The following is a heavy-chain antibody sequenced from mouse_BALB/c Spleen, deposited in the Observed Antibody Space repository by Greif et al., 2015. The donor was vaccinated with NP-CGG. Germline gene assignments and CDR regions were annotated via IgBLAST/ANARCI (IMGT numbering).Heavy chain of an antibody. CDR2: IRNKANGYTT. CDR3: ARGRQGYYAMDY. V-gene: IGHV7-3*02. D-gene: IGHD3-2*02. J-gene: IGHJ4*01. Sequence: DVKLVESGGGLVQPGGSLRLSCATSGFTFTDYYMSWVRQPPGKALEWLGFIRNKANGYTTEYSASVKGRFTISRDNSQSILYLQINTLRAEDRATYYCARGRQGYYAMDYWGQGTSVTASS. CDR1: GFTFTDYY.